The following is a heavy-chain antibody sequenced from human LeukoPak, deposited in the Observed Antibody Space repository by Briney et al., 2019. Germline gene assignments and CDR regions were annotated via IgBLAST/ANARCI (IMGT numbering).Heavy chain of an antibody. V-gene: IGHV4-4*07. D-gene: IGHD3-10*01. CDR1: GGSISSYY. J-gene: IGHJ4*02. Sequence: SETLSLTCTVSGGSISSYYWSWIRQPAGKGLEWIGRIYTSGSTNYNPSLKSRVTMSVDTSKNQFSLKLSSVTAADTGVYYCAREQGPYYGSGSYYTLFDYWGQGTLVTVSS. CDR3: AREQGPYYGSGSYYTLFDY. CDR2: IYTSGST.